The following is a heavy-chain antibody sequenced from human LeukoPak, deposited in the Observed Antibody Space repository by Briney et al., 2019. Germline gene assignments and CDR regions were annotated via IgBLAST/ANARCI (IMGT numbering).Heavy chain of an antibody. V-gene: IGHV3-23*01. CDR2: ISGSGGST. CDR3: ARGGDNNWFDP. CDR1: GFTFSSYA. J-gene: IGHJ5*02. D-gene: IGHD2-21*02. Sequence: GGSLRLSCAASGFTFSSYAMSWVRQAPGKGLEWVSAISGSGGSTYYADSVKGRFTISRDNSKNTLYLQTNSLRAEDTAVYYCARGGDNNWFDPWGQGTLVTVSS.